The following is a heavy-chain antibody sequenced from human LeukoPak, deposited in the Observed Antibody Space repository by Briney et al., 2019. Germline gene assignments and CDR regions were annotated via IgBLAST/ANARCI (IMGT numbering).Heavy chain of an antibody. D-gene: IGHD6-19*01. Sequence: ASVKVSCKASGYTFTDYFIHWVRQAPGQGLEWMGWTNPKNGDTKYAQSFQGRVTMTRDTSINTVYMELRRLRSDDTAVYYCTRDEAVYTGGWKQTNRFDPWGQGTLVTVSS. CDR1: GYTFTDYF. CDR2: TNPKNGDT. V-gene: IGHV1-2*02. J-gene: IGHJ5*02. CDR3: TRDEAVYTGGWKQTNRFDP.